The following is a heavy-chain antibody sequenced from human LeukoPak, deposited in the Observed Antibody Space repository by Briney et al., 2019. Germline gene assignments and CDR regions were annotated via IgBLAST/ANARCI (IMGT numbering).Heavy chain of an antibody. CDR3: ARDSPPYYDFWSGPRKNGFDY. CDR2: ISSSGSTI. D-gene: IGHD3-3*01. Sequence: GGSLRLSCAASGFTFSDYYMSWIRQAPGKGLEWVSYISSSGSTIYYADSVKGRFTISRDNAKNSLYLQMNSLRAEDTAVYYCARDSPPYYDFWSGPRKNGFDYWGQGTLVTVSS. CDR1: GFTFSDYY. J-gene: IGHJ4*02. V-gene: IGHV3-11*04.